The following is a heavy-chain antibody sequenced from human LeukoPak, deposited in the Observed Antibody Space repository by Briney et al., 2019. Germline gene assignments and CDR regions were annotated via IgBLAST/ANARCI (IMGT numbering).Heavy chain of an antibody. Sequence: PGGSLRLSCAASGFTFSTYAMSWVRQAPGKGLEWVSAMSGSGGGTYYADSVKGRFTISRDNSQSTLCLQVNSLRAEDTGVYYCARYHYYNSGSYLYWGQGTLVTVSS. CDR1: GFTFSTYA. CDR3: ARYHYYNSGSYLY. D-gene: IGHD3-10*01. J-gene: IGHJ4*02. V-gene: IGHV3-23*01. CDR2: MSGSGGGT.